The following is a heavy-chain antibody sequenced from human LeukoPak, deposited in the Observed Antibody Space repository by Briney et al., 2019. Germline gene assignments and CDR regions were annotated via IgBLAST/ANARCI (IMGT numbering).Heavy chain of an antibody. J-gene: IGHJ5*02. V-gene: IGHV4-4*07. CDR1: GGSISSYY. CDR3: ARDYGSGSLRSLKAFDP. D-gene: IGHD3-10*01. Sequence: SETLSLTCTVSGGSISSYYWSWIRQPAGKGLEWIGRTYTSGSTNYNPSLESRVTTSVDTSKNQFSLKLSSVTAADTAVYYCARDYGSGSLRSLKAFDPWGQGTLVTVSS. CDR2: TYTSGST.